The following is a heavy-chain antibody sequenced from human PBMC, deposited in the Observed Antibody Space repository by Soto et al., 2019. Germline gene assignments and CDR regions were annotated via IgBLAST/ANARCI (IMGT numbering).Heavy chain of an antibody. CDR2: ISLYSDGT. D-gene: IGHD2-2*01. V-gene: IGHV1-18*01. CDR1: GYTFSNYG. Sequence: GASVKVSCKTSGYTFSNYGITWVRQAPGQPLEWLGWISLYSDGTNYAQKFQGRVSMTTDTSTTKAYMELRSLRSDDTAVYYCARVVPGAEAWFGPWGQGTLVTVSS. J-gene: IGHJ5*02. CDR3: ARVVPGAEAWFGP.